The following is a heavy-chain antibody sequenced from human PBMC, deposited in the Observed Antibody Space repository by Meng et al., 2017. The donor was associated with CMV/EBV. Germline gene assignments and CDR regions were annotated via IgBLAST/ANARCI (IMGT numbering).Heavy chain of an antibody. Sequence: ASVKVSCKASGYTFTSYGISWVRQAPGQGLEWMGIINPSGGSTSYAQRFQGRVTMTRDTSTSTVYMELSSLRSEDTAVYYCARGKRYYDFWSGYYNDYGMDVWGQGTTVTVSS. CDR3: ARGKRYYDFWSGYYNDYGMDV. V-gene: IGHV1-46*01. J-gene: IGHJ6*02. CDR1: GYTFTSYG. CDR2: INPSGGST. D-gene: IGHD3-3*01.